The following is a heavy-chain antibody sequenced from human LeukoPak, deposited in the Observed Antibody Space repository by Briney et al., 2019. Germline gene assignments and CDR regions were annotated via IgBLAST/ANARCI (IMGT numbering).Heavy chain of an antibody. CDR3: AKDGLMRFFDY. V-gene: IGHV3-30*18. CDR1: GFIFSSYD. CDR2: ISNDGNNK. J-gene: IGHJ4*02. D-gene: IGHD2-8*01. Sequence: GGSLRLSCAASGFIFSSYDMYWVRQAPGKGLEWVAVISNDGNNKQYADSVKGRFTISRDDSKNTLYLQMNSLRADDTAVYHCAKDGLMRFFDYWGQGTLVTVSS.